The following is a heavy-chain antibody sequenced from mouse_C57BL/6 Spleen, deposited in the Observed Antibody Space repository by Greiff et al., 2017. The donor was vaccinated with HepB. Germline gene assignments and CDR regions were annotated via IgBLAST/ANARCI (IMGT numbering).Heavy chain of an antibody. CDR1: GYTFTDYY. V-gene: IGHV1-26*01. CDR2: INPNNGGT. D-gene: IGHD2-1*01. Sequence: VQLQQSGPELVKPGASVKISCKASGYTFTDYYMNWVKQSHGKSLEWIGDINPNNGGTSYNQKFKGKATLTVDKSSSTAYMELRSLTSEDSAVYYCARRKIYYGNHYYAMDYWGQGTSVTVSS. J-gene: IGHJ4*01. CDR3: ARRKIYYGNHYYAMDY.